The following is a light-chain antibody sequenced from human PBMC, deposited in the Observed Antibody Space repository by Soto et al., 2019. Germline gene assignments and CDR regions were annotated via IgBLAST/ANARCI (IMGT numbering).Light chain of an antibody. J-gene: IGKJ5*01. CDR1: QDIAGF. CDR2: TAS. Sequence: DIQVTQSPSYVSASVGGRVTITCRASQDIAGFLAWYQHKPGRAPEXXIRTASSLQSGVPSRFSGIGSGTDFTLTLNSLKTEDSATYDGQQAYSFPITFGQGTRLEIK. CDR3: QQAYSFPIT. V-gene: IGKV1D-12*01.